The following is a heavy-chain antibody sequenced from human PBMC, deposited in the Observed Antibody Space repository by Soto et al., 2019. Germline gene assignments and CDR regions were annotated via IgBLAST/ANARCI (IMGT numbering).Heavy chain of an antibody. V-gene: IGHV1-69*13. CDR3: ARGAGFFGVFAFDS. CDR1: GGTFRNYG. J-gene: IGHJ4*01. CDR2: IIPVPGPA. Sequence: SVNVSCKASGGTFRNYGISWVRQAPGQGLELMGGIIPVPGPANYAQRFQGRVTITAXXXXXXAXVXLXXXXSDXTAVYDCARGAGFFGVFAFDSWAHETTVTFPS. D-gene: IGHD3-3*01.